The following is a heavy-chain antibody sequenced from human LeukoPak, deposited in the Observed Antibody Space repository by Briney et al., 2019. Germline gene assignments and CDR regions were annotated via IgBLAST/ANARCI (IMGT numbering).Heavy chain of an antibody. CDR2: IINSGSTM. J-gene: IGHJ4*02. Sequence: GGSLRLSCAASGFTISDYYMSWIRQAPGKGLEWVSYIINSGSTMFYADSVKGRFTVSRDNAKNSLYLQMNSLRAEDTAEYYCARSTSGLDYWGQGTLVTVSS. CDR3: ARSTSGLDY. CDR1: GFTISDYY. D-gene: IGHD2-8*02. V-gene: IGHV3-11*01.